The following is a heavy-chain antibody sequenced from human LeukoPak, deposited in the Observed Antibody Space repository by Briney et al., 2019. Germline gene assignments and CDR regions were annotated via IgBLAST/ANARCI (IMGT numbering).Heavy chain of an antibody. CDR2: LIPIFGTA. J-gene: IGHJ6*02. CDR3: ARGGARDIVVVPAAHAPVPDYYGMDV. V-gene: IGHV1-69*13. Sequence: ASVKVSCKASVGTFSSYAISWVRRAPGQGLEWMGGLIPIFGTAHYAQKFQGRVTITADESTSTAYMELSSLRSEDTAVYYCARGGARDIVVVPAAHAPVPDYYGMDVWGQGTTVTVSS. CDR1: VGTFSSYA. D-gene: IGHD2-2*01.